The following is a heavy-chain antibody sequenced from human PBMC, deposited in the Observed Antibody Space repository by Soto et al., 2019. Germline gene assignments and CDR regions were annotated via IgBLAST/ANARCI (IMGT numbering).Heavy chain of an antibody. J-gene: IGHJ6*02. Sequence: PSETLSLTCTVSGGSISSGGYYWSWIRQHPGKGLEWIGYTYYSGSTYYNPSLKSRVTISVDTSKNQFSLKLSSVTAADTAVYYCARHNYDSSGTAVDVWGQGTTVTVSS. CDR2: TYYSGST. CDR3: ARHNYDSSGTAVDV. D-gene: IGHD3-22*01. V-gene: IGHV4-31*03. CDR1: GGSISSGGYY.